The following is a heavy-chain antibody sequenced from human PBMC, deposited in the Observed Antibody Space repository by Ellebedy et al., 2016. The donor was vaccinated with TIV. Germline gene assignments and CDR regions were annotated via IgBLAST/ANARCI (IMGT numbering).Heavy chain of an antibody. D-gene: IGHD1-26*01. Sequence: AASVKVSCKASGYTFTSYYMHWVRQAPGQGLEWMGIINPSGGSTSYAQKLQGRVTMTRDTSTSTVYMELSSLRSEDTAVYYSARARIVGADGTPLGYWGQGTLVTVSS. J-gene: IGHJ4*02. CDR1: GYTFTSYY. V-gene: IGHV1-46*04. CDR2: INPSGGST. CDR3: ARARIVGADGTPLGY.